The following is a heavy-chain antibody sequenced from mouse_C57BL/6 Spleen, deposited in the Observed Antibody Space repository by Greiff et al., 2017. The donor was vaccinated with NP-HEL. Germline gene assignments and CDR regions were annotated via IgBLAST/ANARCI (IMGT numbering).Heavy chain of an antibody. D-gene: IGHD1-1*01. CDR2: IYPGSGST. CDR3: ARGPYYGSKEAWFAY. J-gene: IGHJ3*01. V-gene: IGHV1-55*01. Sequence: VQLQQPGAELVKPGASVKMSCKASGYTFTSYWITWVKQRPGQGLEWIGDIYPGSGSTNYNEKFKSKATLTVDTSSSTAYMQLSSLTSEDSAVYYCARGPYYGSKEAWFAYWGQGTLVTVSA. CDR1: GYTFTSYW.